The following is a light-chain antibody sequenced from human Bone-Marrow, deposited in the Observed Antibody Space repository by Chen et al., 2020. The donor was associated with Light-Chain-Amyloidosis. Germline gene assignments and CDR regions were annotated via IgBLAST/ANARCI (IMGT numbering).Light chain of an antibody. CDR2: DTT. V-gene: IGKV1-33*01. CDR1: QDIKDF. Sequence: DIQLTQYTSSLSAAVADRVTIACQATQDIKDFLNWFRQKPGKAPELLVFDTTKLHTGVPSRFSGTGFATNFSLVIFTLLPEDIGTYFCQQYDRLPYTFGQGTRL. CDR3: QQYDRLPYT. J-gene: IGKJ2*01.